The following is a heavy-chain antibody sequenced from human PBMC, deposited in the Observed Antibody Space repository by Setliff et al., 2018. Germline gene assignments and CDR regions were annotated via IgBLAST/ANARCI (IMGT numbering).Heavy chain of an antibody. CDR3: ARGGVLGTGDFDY. Sequence: SETLSLTCTVSGGSISSHYWSWIRQPPGKGLEWIGYISHLGITSYNPSLKSRATISVDTSKNQFSLQLTSVTSADTAVYFCARGGVLGTGDFDYWGQGTLVTVSS. CDR1: GGSISSHY. V-gene: IGHV4-59*11. CDR2: ISHLGIT. D-gene: IGHD2-8*01. J-gene: IGHJ4*02.